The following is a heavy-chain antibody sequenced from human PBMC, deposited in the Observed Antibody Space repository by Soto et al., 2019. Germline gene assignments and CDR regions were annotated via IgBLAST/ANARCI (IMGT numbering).Heavy chain of an antibody. CDR2: ISSSGSTI. D-gene: IGHD5-18*01. V-gene: IGHV3-11*01. J-gene: IGHJ6*02. Sequence: NPGGSLRLSCAASGFTFSDYYMSWIRQAPGKGLEWVSYISSSGSTIYYADSVKGRFTISRDNAKNSLYLQMNSLRAEDTAVYYCARDRVGYSYVTGHYYYYYGMDVWGQGTTVTVSS. CDR3: ARDRVGYSYVTGHYYYYYGMDV. CDR1: GFTFSDYY.